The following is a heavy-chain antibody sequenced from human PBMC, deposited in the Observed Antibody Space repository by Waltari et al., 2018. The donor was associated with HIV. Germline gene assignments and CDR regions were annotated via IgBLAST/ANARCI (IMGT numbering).Heavy chain of an antibody. V-gene: IGHV3-23*04. CDR2: ITGSGDST. CDR1: GFTFKTSA. J-gene: IGHJ4*02. Sequence: ELQLVESGGDLVQPGGSLRLSCAVSGFTFKTSAMNWFRQAPGKGLDWISTITGSGDSTYHADSVKGRFTVSRDNSKNTLYLQLNSLRVEDTAVYYCAKDGGGLPCSGGSCYYPGYWGQGTLVTVSS. CDR3: AKDGGGLPCSGGSCYYPGY. D-gene: IGHD2-15*01.